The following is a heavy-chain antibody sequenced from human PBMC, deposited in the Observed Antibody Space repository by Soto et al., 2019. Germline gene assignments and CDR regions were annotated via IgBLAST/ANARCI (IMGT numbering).Heavy chain of an antibody. CDR1: GFTFSSYA. J-gene: IGHJ3*02. D-gene: IGHD3-22*01. CDR2: ISGSGGST. CDR3: AKDQYYYDSSGYFDAFDI. Sequence: GGSLRLSCAASGFTFSSYAMSWVRQAPGKGLEWVSAISGSGGSTYYADSVKGRFTISRDNSKNTLYLQMNSLRAEDTAVYYCAKDQYYYDSSGYFDAFDIWGQGTMVTV. V-gene: IGHV3-23*01.